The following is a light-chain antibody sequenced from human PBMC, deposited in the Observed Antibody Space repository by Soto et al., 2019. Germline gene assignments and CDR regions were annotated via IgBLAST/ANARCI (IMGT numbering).Light chain of an antibody. V-gene: IGKV4-1*01. CDR1: QSVLYSSKNKNY. CDR2: WAS. J-gene: IGKJ4*01. Sequence: DIVMTQSPDSLALSLGERATINCKSSQSVLYSSKNKNYLAWYQLQLRQPPKLLIYWASTRDAGVPDRFSGSGSGTDFTLTISSRQAEDVAVYFCQQYFSTPLTFGGGTKVEIK. CDR3: QQYFSTPLT.